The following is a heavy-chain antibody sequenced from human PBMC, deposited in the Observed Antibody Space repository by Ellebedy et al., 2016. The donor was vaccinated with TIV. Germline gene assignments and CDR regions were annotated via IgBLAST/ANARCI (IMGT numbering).Heavy chain of an antibody. Sequence: AASVKVSCKASGYTFTGYYMHWVRQAPGQGLEWMGWMNPNSGNTGYAQKFQGRVTITRNTATSTAYMELSSLRSEDTAVYYCARGGPFSGYEYWGQGTPVTVSS. D-gene: IGHD5-12*01. V-gene: IGHV1-8*02. CDR2: MNPNSGNT. CDR3: ARGGPFSGYEY. CDR1: GYTFTGYY. J-gene: IGHJ4*02.